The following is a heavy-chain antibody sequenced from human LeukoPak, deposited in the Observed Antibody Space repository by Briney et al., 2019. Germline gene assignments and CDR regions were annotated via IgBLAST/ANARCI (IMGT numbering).Heavy chain of an antibody. D-gene: IGHD2/OR15-2a*01. J-gene: IGHJ4*02. CDR2: INPSGAST. Sequence: ASVKASCKASGYTFTSYYIHWVRQAPGQGLEWVGLINPSGASTSYAQKFQGRVTMTRDTSTSTVYMELSSLRSEDTALYYCARESTWNDYWGQGTLVTVSS. CDR3: ARESTWNDY. CDR1: GYTFTSYY. V-gene: IGHV1-46*01.